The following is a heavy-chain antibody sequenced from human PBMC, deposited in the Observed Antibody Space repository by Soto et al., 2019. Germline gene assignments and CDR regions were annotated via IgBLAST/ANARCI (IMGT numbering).Heavy chain of an antibody. D-gene: IGHD6-13*01. V-gene: IGHV4-31*03. CDR1: GGSISSGAYY. Sequence: PSETLSLTCIVSGGSISSGAYYWGWIRQHPGKGLEWIGYISHRGTAYYTPSLKSRVSLSVDPSKSQFSLNVTSLTAADTAVYYCARVSATGTRWFDPWGPGTLVTVSS. CDR3: ARVSATGTRWFDP. J-gene: IGHJ5*02. CDR2: ISHRGTA.